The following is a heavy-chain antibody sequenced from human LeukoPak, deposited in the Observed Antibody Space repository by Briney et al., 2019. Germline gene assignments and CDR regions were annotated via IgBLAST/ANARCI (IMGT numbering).Heavy chain of an antibody. Sequence: GGSLRLSCAASGFIFSDYYTSWIRQAPGKGLEWVSYISSSSSYTAYADSVKGRFTISRDNAKNSLYLQINSLRAEDTAVYFCARAANTATGTPTLAIDYWGQGTLVTVSS. CDR3: ARAANTATGTPTLAIDY. CDR1: GFIFSDYY. J-gene: IGHJ4*02. CDR2: ISSSSSYT. V-gene: IGHV3-11*05. D-gene: IGHD6-13*01.